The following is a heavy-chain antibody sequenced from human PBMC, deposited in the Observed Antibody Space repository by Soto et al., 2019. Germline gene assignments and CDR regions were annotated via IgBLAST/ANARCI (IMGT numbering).Heavy chain of an antibody. D-gene: IGHD6-6*01. Sequence: SETLSLTCAVYGGSFSGYYWSWIRQPPGKGLEWIGEINHSGSTNYNPSLKSRVTISVDTSKNQFSLKLSSVTAADTAVYYCARGRNRGSSSVDYWGQGTLVTVSS. CDR1: GGSFSGYY. J-gene: IGHJ4*02. CDR2: INHSGST. V-gene: IGHV4-34*01. CDR3: ARGRNRGSSSVDY.